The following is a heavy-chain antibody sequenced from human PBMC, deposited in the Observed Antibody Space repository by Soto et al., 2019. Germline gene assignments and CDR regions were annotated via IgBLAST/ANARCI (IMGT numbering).Heavy chain of an antibody. D-gene: IGHD2-15*01. Sequence: QVQLVQSGAEVKKPGASVKVSCKASGYTFTSYCISWVRQAPGQGLEWMGWISAYNGNTNYAQKLQGRVTMTTDTSKSKAYMELRSLRSDGTAVYYCARAPCYCSGVSCYWPDYWGQGTLVTVSS. J-gene: IGHJ4*02. CDR3: ARAPCYCSGVSCYWPDY. CDR1: GYTFTSYC. V-gene: IGHV1-18*01. CDR2: ISAYNGNT.